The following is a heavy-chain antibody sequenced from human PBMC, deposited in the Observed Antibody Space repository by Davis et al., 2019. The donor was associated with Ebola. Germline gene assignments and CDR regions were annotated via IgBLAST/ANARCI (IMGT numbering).Heavy chain of an antibody. V-gene: IGHV1-8*01. Sequence: AASVKVSCKASGYTFTSYDINWVRQATGQGLEWMGWMNPNSGNTGYAQKFQGRVTMTRNTSISTAYMELSSLRSEDTAVYYCARGSQIFYYGSGSYYLYYYYGMDVWGQGTTVTVSS. D-gene: IGHD3-10*01. CDR2: MNPNSGNT. CDR3: ARGSQIFYYGSGSYYLYYYYGMDV. CDR1: GYTFTSYD. J-gene: IGHJ6*02.